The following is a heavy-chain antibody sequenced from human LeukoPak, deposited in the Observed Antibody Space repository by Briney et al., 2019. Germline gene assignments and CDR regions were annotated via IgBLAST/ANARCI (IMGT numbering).Heavy chain of an antibody. CDR1: GSTFSSYW. J-gene: IGHJ6*03. Sequence: PGGSLRLSCAASGSTFSSYWMSWVRQAPGKGLEWVANIKQDGSEKYYVDSVKGRFTISRDNAKNSLYLQMNSLRAEDTAVYYCARDRVGYYDSSGYYYLDVWGQGTTVTVSS. CDR2: IKQDGSEK. CDR3: ARDRVGYYDSSGYYYLDV. V-gene: IGHV3-7*01. D-gene: IGHD3-22*01.